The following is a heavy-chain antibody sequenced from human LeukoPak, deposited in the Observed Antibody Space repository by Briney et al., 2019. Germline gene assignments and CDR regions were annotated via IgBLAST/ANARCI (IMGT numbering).Heavy chain of an antibody. D-gene: IGHD3-10*01. CDR1: GGSISSGGYY. CDR2: IYNSGGT. CDR3: ATSGGDWFDP. J-gene: IGHJ5*02. Sequence: SETLSLTCTVSGGSISSGGYYWGWIRQPPGKGLEWIGNIYNSGGTYYNPSLKSRVTILVDTSNNQFSLKLNSVTAADTAFYYCATSGGDWFDPWGQGTLVIVSS. V-gene: IGHV4-39*07.